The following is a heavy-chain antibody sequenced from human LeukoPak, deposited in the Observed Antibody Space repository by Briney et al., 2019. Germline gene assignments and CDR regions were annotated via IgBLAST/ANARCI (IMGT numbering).Heavy chain of an antibody. CDR1: GGSFSGYY. Sequence: SETLSLTCAVYGGSFSGYYWSWIRQPPGKGLEWIGEINHSGSTYYNPSLKSRVTISVDTSKNQFSLKLSSVTAADTAVYYCARHPLEITFGGVIVNNAFDIWDQGTMVTVSS. CDR3: ARHPLEITFGGVIVNNAFDI. CDR2: INHSGST. D-gene: IGHD3-16*02. V-gene: IGHV4-34*01. J-gene: IGHJ3*02.